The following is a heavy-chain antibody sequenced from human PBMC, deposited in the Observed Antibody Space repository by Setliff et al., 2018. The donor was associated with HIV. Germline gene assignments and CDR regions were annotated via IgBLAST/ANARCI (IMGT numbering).Heavy chain of an antibody. CDR3: AKSFNSGPTNWNIDV. CDR1: GYSFTDYY. Sequence: ASVKVSCKASGYSFTDYYIHWVRQAPGQGLEWMGWINPKSDGTNYAQKFQGWITMTRDTSISTAYMELSRLRSDDTAVYFCAKSFNSGPTNWNIDVWGTGTTVTVSS. CDR2: INPKSDGT. J-gene: IGHJ6*03. D-gene: IGHD1-20*01. V-gene: IGHV1-2*04.